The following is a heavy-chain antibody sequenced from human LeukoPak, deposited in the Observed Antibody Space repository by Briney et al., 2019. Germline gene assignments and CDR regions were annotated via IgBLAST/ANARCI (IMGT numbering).Heavy chain of an antibody. D-gene: IGHD2-2*01. Sequence: GGSLRLSCAASGFTFSSYAMHWVRQVPGKGLEGVAVISYDGSNKYYADSVKGRFTISRDNSKNTLYLQMNSLRAEDTAVYYCAREGYQLLTAFDYWGRGTLVTVSS. CDR1: GFTFSSYA. J-gene: IGHJ4*02. V-gene: IGHV3-30-3*01. CDR2: ISYDGSNK. CDR3: AREGYQLLTAFDY.